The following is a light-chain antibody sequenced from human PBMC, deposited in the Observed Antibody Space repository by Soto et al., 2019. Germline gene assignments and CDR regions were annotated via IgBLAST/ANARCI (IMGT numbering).Light chain of an antibody. Sequence: QAVVTQPPSVSGAPGQRVTISCTGSSSNTGAGYDVHWYQQLPGTAPKLLISGDTNRPSGVPDRFSGSKSGTSASLAITGLRAEDEADYYCQSFDSSLSGWLFGGGTKLTVL. J-gene: IGLJ3*02. V-gene: IGLV1-40*01. CDR2: GDT. CDR3: QSFDSSLSGWL. CDR1: SSNTGAGYD.